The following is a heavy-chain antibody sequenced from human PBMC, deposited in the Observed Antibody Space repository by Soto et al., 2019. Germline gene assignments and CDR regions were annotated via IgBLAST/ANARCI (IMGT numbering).Heavy chain of an antibody. J-gene: IGHJ4*02. V-gene: IGHV3-64D*06. CDR1: GFTLSSYA. CDR3: VKHPYIDY. Sequence: PGGSLRLSCSVSGFTLSSYAMHWVRQAPGKGLEYVSSISREGRPTYYADSVKGRFTISRDNSKNTVYLQMSSLRAEDTAVYYCVKHPYIDYWGRGILVTVSS. CDR2: ISREGRPT.